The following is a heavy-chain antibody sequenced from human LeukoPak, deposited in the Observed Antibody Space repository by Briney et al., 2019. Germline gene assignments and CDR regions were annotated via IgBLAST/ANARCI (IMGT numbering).Heavy chain of an antibody. J-gene: IGHJ6*02. CDR3: ARDRGYSYEPYYYGMDV. D-gene: IGHD5-18*01. CDR2: INAGNGNT. Sequence: GSVKVSCKASGYTFTSYAMHWARQAPGQRLEWMGWINAGNGNTKYSQKFQGRVTITRDTSASTAYMELSSLRSEDTAVYYCARDRGYSYEPYYYGMDVWGQGTTVTVSS. V-gene: IGHV1-3*01. CDR1: GYTFTSYA.